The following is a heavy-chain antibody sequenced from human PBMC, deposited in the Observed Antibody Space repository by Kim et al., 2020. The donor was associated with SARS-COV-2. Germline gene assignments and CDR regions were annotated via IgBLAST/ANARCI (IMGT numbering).Heavy chain of an antibody. CDR1: GGTFSSYA. CDR2: IIPILGIA. J-gene: IGHJ2*01. D-gene: IGHD2-2*01. Sequence: SVKVSCKASGGTFSSYAISWVRQAPGQGLEWMGRIIPILGIANYAQKFQGRVTITADKSTSTAYMELSSLRSEDTAVYYCARRDCSSTSCYSKSHWYFDLWGRGTLVTVSS. CDR3: ARRDCSSTSCYSKSHWYFDL. V-gene: IGHV1-69*04.